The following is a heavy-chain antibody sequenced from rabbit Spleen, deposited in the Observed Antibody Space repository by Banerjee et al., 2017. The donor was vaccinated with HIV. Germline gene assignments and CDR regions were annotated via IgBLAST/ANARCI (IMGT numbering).Heavy chain of an antibody. CDR3: ARDTGSGHYIDAYFDL. CDR2: IYAGVSGST. V-gene: IGHV1S40*01. Sequence: QSLEESGGDLVKPGASLTLTCTASGFSFSSSYWICWVRQAPGKGLEWIGCIYAGVSGSTYYASWAKGRFTISKTSSTTVTLQMTSLTVADTATYFCARDTGSGHYIDAYFDLWGQGTLVTVS. CDR1: GFSFSSSYW. J-gene: IGHJ4*01. D-gene: IGHD1-1*01.